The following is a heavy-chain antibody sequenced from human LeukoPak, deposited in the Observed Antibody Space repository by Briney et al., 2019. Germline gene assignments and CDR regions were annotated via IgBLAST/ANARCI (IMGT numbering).Heavy chain of an antibody. CDR3: AKDKGVVAFDI. D-gene: IGHD2-15*01. V-gene: IGHV3-30*02. J-gene: IGHJ3*02. CDR1: GPTFSNHG. CDR2: IRNDGSDK. Sequence: GGSLRLSCATAGPTFSNHGMHWVRQAPGKGLEWVTFIRNDGSDKYYADSVKGRFTISRDNSKNTLYLQMNTLRAEDTAVYYCAKDKGVVAFDIWGRGTMVTVSS.